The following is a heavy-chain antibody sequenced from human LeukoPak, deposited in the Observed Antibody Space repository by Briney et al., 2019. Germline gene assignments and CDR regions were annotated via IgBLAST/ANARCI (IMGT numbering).Heavy chain of an antibody. CDR1: GFAFSSYA. CDR2: ISYDGSSK. J-gene: IGHJ4*02. D-gene: IGHD1-1*01. V-gene: IGHV3-30-3*01. CDR3: ARDWKTNSFDY. Sequence: PGRSLRLSCAASGFAFSSYAMHWVRQAPGKGLEWVAVISYDGSSKYHADSVKGRFTISRDNSKNTLYLQMDSLRAEDTAIYYCARDWKTNSFDYWGQGTLVTVSS.